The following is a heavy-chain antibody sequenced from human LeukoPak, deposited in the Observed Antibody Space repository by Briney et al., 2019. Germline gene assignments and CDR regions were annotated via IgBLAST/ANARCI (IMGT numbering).Heavy chain of an antibody. V-gene: IGHV3-23*01. J-gene: IGHJ4*02. CDR3: AKSLSGATTGFDY. CDR2: ISGSGGST. CDR1: GFTFSSYA. D-gene: IGHD1-26*01. Sequence: GGTLRLSCAASGFTFSSYAMSWVRQAPGKGLEWVSAISGSGGSTYYADSVKGRFTISRDNSKNTLYLQMNSLRAEDTAVYYCAKSLSGATTGFDYWGQGTLVTVSS.